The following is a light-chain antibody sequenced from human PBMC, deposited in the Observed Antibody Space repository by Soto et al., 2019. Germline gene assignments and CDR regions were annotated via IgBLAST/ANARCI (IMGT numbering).Light chain of an antibody. CDR1: QSISSY. Sequence: DIHMTPSPSSLSASVGDRVTITCRASQSISSYLNWYQQKPGKAPKLLIYAAYSLQSGVTSRFSGSGSGTDFTITISSLQPEDFATYYCQQSYSTPWTFGQGTKVDIK. J-gene: IGKJ1*01. V-gene: IGKV1-39*01. CDR3: QQSYSTPWT. CDR2: AAY.